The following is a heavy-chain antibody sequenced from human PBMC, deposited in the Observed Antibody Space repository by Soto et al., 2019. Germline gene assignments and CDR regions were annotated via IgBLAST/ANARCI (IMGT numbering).Heavy chain of an antibody. CDR2: INHSGST. V-gene: IGHV4-34*01. J-gene: IGHJ4*02. Sequence: SETLSLTCAVYGGSFSGYYWSWIRQPPGKGLEWIGEINHSGSTNYNPSLKSRVTISVDTSKNQFSLKLSSVTAADAAVYYCARGRGYSYGPNDYWVQGTLVTVSS. CDR3: ARGRGYSYGPNDY. D-gene: IGHD5-18*01. CDR1: GGSFSGYY.